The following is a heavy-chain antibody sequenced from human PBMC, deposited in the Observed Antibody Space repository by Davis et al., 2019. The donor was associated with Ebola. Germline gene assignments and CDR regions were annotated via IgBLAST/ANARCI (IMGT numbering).Heavy chain of an antibody. D-gene: IGHD7-27*01. CDR3: AKDFRWGWRYYFDY. CDR2: IYSGGST. Sequence: PGGSLRLSCAASGFTVSSNYMSWVRQAPGKGLEWVSVIYSGGSTYYADSVKGRFTISRDNSKNTLYLQMNSLRAEDTAVYYCAKDFRWGWRYYFDYWGQGTLVTVSS. CDR1: GFTVSSNY. V-gene: IGHV3-66*02. J-gene: IGHJ4*02.